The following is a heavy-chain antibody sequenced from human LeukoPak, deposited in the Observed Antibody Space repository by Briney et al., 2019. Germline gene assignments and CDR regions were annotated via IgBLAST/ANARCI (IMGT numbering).Heavy chain of an antibody. J-gene: IGHJ4*02. Sequence: GGSLRLSCAASGFTFSSYAMSWVRQAPGKGLEWVSAISGSGGSTYYADSVKGRFTISRDNSKNTLFLQMNSLRAEDTAVYYCAKGSTAMGKYYFDYWGQGTLVTVSS. CDR3: AKGSTAMGKYYFDY. V-gene: IGHV3-23*01. D-gene: IGHD5-18*01. CDR1: GFTFSSYA. CDR2: ISGSGGST.